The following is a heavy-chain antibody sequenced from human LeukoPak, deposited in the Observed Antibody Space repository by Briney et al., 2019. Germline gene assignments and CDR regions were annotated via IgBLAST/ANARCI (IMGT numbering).Heavy chain of an antibody. V-gene: IGHV3-74*01. CDR1: GFTFSSYW. D-gene: IGHD4-17*01. CDR3: ARVRSSFGDYVQFDY. Sequence: PGGSLRLSCAASGFTFSSYWMHWVPQAPRKGLVWVSRINSDGTSTTYADSVKGRFTISRDNAKNTLYLQMNSLRSEDTAVYHCARVRSSFGDYVQFDYWGQGTLVTVS. J-gene: IGHJ4*02. CDR2: INSDGTST.